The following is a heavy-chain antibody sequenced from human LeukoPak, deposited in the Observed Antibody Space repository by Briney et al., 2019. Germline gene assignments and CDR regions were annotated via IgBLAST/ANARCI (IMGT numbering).Heavy chain of an antibody. Sequence: PGGPLRLSCAASDFSVNNNYVDWVRQAPGKGLEWVSCMDNFGIKTYADSVQGRFTVSRDSSRNMVFLQMNSLRVEDTAVYYCAGGKYYGSGTRPGYLGYWGLGTMVTVSS. D-gene: IGHD3-10*01. V-gene: IGHV3-53*01. J-gene: IGHJ4*02. CDR1: DFSVNNNY. CDR2: MDNFGIK. CDR3: AGGKYYGSGTRPGYLGY.